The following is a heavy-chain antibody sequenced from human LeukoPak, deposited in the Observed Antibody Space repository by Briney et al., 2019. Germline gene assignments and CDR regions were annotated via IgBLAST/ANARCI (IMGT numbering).Heavy chain of an antibody. Sequence: ASVKVSCKASGYTFTNYGISWVRQAPGQGLEWMGWISGYNGNTNYAQKLQGRVTMTTDTSTTTAYMELRSLRSDDTAVYYCARDFSPYSSGWRGPGDYWGQGTLVTVSS. CDR1: GYTFTNYG. V-gene: IGHV1-18*01. D-gene: IGHD6-19*01. CDR3: ARDFSPYSSGWRGPGDY. J-gene: IGHJ4*02. CDR2: ISGYNGNT.